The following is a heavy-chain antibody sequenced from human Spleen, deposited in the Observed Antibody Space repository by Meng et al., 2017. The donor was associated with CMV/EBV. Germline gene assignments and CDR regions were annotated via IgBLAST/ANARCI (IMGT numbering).Heavy chain of an antibody. D-gene: IGHD3-22*01. Sequence: ASVKVSCKASGYTLTSYGITWVRQTPGQGLEWMGWLSPYNGYTNSAQKFQGRVTMTTDTSKSTAYMAMRSLRSDDTAVYYCSRDENLNYSDSSGDSNFDYWGQGTLVTVSS. CDR1: GYTLTSYG. V-gene: IGHV1-18*01. J-gene: IGHJ4*02. CDR2: LSPYNGYT. CDR3: SRDENLNYSDSSGDSNFDY.